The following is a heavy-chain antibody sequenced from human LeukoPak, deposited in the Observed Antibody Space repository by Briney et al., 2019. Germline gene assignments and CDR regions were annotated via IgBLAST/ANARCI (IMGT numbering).Heavy chain of an antibody. J-gene: IGHJ5*02. CDR1: GGSISSGSYY. D-gene: IGHD3-3*01. V-gene: IGHV4-61*02. CDR2: IYTSGST. Sequence: PSQTLSLTCTVSGGSISSGSYYWRWIRQPAGTGLEWIGRIYTSGSTNYNPSLKSRVTISVDTSKNQFSLKLSSVTAADTAVYYCARVTISDVSWFDPWGQGTLVTVSS. CDR3: ARVTISDVSWFDP.